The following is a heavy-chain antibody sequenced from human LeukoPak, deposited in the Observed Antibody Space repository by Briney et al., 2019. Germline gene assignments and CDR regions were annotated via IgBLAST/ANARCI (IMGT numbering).Heavy chain of an antibody. V-gene: IGHV3-33*01. CDR1: GFTFSNHG. J-gene: IGHJ5*02. CDR2: IWYDGSNK. CDR3: ARGNTAMVNLNH. D-gene: IGHD5-18*01. Sequence: GGSLRLSCAASGFTFSNHGMHWVRQAPGKGPEWVALIWYDGSNKYYGDSVKGRFTISRDNSKNTVYLQMNSLRAEDTAVYYCARGNTAMVNLNHWGQGTLVTVSS.